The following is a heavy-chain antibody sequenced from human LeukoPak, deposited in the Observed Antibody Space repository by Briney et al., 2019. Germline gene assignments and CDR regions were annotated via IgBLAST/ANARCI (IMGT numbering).Heavy chain of an antibody. CDR3: ARVYHYVWGCYRY. J-gene: IGHJ1*01. CDR1: GFTFSSDG. Sequence: GGTLRLSCAASGFTFSSDGMRWVRQAPGEGREGGANIKQDGSEKDYVDSVKGRFTISRDNAKNSLYLQMNSLRAEDTAVYYCARVYHYVWGCYRYWGQGPLVPVSS. V-gene: IGHV3-7*01. D-gene: IGHD3-16*02. CDR2: IKQDGSEK.